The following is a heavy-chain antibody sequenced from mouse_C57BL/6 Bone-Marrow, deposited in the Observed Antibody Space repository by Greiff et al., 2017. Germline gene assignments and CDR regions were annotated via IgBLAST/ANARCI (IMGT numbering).Heavy chain of an antibody. Sequence: VKLQQPGAELVMPGASVKLSCQASGYTFTSYWMHWVQQRPGQGLEWIGEIDPSDSYTNYNQKFKGKSTLTVDKSSSTAYMQLSSLTSEDSAVYYCARGGYGNPFAYWGQGTLVTVSA. J-gene: IGHJ3*01. CDR3: ARGGYGNPFAY. CDR1: GYTFTSYW. D-gene: IGHD2-1*01. V-gene: IGHV1-69*01. CDR2: IDPSDSYT.